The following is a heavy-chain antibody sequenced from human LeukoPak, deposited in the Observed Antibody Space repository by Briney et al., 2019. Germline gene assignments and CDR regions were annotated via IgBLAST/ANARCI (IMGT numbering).Heavy chain of an antibody. Sequence: SETLSLTCTVSGGSVSSGSYYCRWIRQPPGKGLEWIGYIYYSGSTNYNPSLKSRVTISVDTSKNQFSLKLSSVTAADTAVYYCARVYGDYAEDWFDPWGQGTLVTVSS. CDR1: GGSVSSGSYY. D-gene: IGHD4-17*01. CDR2: IYYSGST. V-gene: IGHV4-61*01. J-gene: IGHJ5*02. CDR3: ARVYGDYAEDWFDP.